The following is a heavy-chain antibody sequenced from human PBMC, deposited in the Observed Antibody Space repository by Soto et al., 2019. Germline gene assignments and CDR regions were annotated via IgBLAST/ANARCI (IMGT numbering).Heavy chain of an antibody. Sequence: QVQLVQSGAEVKKPGSSVKVSCKASGGTFSSYTISWVRQAPGQGLEWMGRIIPILGIANYAQKFQGRVTITADKATSTAYRELSSQRSEDTAVYYCARGGDYDVKGKLYYYCGMDVRGQGTTVTVSS. V-gene: IGHV1-69*02. CDR2: IIPILGIA. CDR3: ARGGDYDVKGKLYYYCGMDV. CDR1: GGTFSSYT. D-gene: IGHD2-21*02. J-gene: IGHJ6*02.